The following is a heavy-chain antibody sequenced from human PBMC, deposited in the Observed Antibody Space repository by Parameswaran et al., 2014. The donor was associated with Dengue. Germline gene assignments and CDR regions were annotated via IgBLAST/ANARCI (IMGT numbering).Heavy chain of an antibody. Sequence: WIRQPPGKGLEWVAVISYDGSNKYYADSVKGRFTISRDNSKNTLYLQMNSLRAEDTAVYYCARGGPMTYYDFWSARWRNRGNYFDYWGQGTLVTVSS. V-gene: IGHV3-30-3*01. J-gene: IGHJ4*02. D-gene: IGHD3-3*01. CDR3: ARGGPMTYYDFWSARWRNRGNYFDY. CDR2: ISYDGSNK.